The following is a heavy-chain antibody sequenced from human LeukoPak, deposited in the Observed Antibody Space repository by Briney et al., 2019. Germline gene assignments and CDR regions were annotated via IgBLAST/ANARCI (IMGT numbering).Heavy chain of an antibody. CDR1: GGSFSGYY. J-gene: IGHJ4*02. V-gene: IGHV4-34*01. CDR3: ARGEKRPVLRFLEWLLEYYFDY. Sequence: SETLSLTCAVYGGSFSGYYWSWIRQPPGKGLEWIREINHSGSTNYNPSLKSRVTISVDTSKNQFSLKLSSVTAADTAVYYCARGEKRPVLRFLEWLLEYYFDYWGQGTLVTVSS. CDR2: INHSGST. D-gene: IGHD3-3*01.